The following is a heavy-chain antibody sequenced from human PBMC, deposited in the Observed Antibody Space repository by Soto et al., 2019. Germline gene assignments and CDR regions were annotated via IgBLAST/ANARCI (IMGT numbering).Heavy chain of an antibody. CDR2: ISAYNGNT. V-gene: IGHV1-18*04. Sequence: QVQLVQSGAEVKKPGASVKVSCKASGYTFTSYGISWVRQAPGQGLEWMGWISAYNGNTNYAQKLQGRVTMTTDTSTSTAYMELRSLRSDDTAVYYCARDEEVAWLQFRGGSPGPEYDYWGQGTLVTVSS. CDR3: ARDEEVAWLQFRGGSPGPEYDY. CDR1: GYTFTSYG. J-gene: IGHJ4*02. D-gene: IGHD5-12*01.